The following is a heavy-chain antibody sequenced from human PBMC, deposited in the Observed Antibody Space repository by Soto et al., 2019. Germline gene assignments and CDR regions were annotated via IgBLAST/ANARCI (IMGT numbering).Heavy chain of an antibody. V-gene: IGHV3-21*01. J-gene: IGHJ6*03. Sequence: GGSLRLSCAASGFTFSSYSMNWVRQAPGKGLEWVSSISSSSSYIYYADSVKGRFTISRDNAKNSLYLQMNSLRAEDTAVYYCARDQLRFLEWLPAPHDMDVWGKGTTVTVSS. CDR2: ISSSSSYI. CDR3: ARDQLRFLEWLPAPHDMDV. CDR1: GFTFSSYS. D-gene: IGHD3-3*01.